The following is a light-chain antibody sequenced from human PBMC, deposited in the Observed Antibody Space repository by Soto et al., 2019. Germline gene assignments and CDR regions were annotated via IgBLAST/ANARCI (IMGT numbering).Light chain of an antibody. CDR1: QGIGNE. V-gene: IGKV1-6*01. CDR3: LQDYNYPRT. CDR2: GAS. J-gene: IGKJ1*01. Sequence: AIAMTQSPSSLSAAVGDRVTITCRASQGIGNELGWYQQKPGKAPKLLIYGASRLQSGVPSRFSGSGSGTNFTLAISSLQPEDFASHFCLQDYNYPRTFGQGTRVGIK.